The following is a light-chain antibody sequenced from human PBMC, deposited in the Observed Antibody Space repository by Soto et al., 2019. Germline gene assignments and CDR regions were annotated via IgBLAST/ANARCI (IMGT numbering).Light chain of an antibody. V-gene: IGLV2-18*01. Sequence: QSALTQPPSVSGSPGQSVTISCTGTSSDIGSYNRVSWYQQPPGTAPKLMMYEVSNRPSGVPDRFSGSKSGNTASLTISGLQAEDEADYYCSLYTTGSTFVFGTGTKVTVL. J-gene: IGLJ1*01. CDR1: SSDIGSYNR. CDR3: SLYTTGSTFV. CDR2: EVS.